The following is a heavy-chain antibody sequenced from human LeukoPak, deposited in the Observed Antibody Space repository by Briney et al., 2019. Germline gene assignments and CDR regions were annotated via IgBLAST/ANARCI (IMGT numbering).Heavy chain of an antibody. CDR3: ARHHSEEVGPYFDY. CDR2: IYYSGST. J-gene: IGHJ4*02. D-gene: IGHD4-11*01. CDR1: GGFISSNTQY. Sequence: SETLSLTCTVSGGFISSNTQYWSWIRQPPGKGPEWLGSIYYSGSTYYNPSLKSRVTISADTSKNQFSLKLSSVTAADTALYYCARHHSEEVGPYFDYWGQGILVTVSS. V-gene: IGHV4-39*01.